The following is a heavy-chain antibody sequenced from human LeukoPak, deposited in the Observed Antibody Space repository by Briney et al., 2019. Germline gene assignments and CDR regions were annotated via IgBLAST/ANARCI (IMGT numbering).Heavy chain of an antibody. D-gene: IGHD2-15*01. CDR1: GGTFSSYA. J-gene: IGHJ5*02. Sequence: SVKVSCKASGGTFSSYAISWVRQAPGQGLEWMGGIIPIFGTANYAQKFQGRVTITADESTSTAYMELSSLRSEDTAVCYCARSGYCSGGSCRNWFDPWGQGTLVTVSS. CDR2: IIPIFGTA. V-gene: IGHV1-69*13. CDR3: ARSGYCSGGSCRNWFDP.